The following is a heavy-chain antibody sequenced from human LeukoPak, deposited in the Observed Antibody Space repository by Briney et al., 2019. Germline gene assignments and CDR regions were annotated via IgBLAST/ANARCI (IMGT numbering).Heavy chain of an antibody. V-gene: IGHV3-30*03. Sequence: PGGSLRLSCAASGFTFSSYGMHWVRQAPGKGLEWVAVMSPDGSNKYYADSVKGRFTISRDNSKNTLYLRMNSLRAEDTAVYYCARDPLSSSSFDLWGQGTLVTVSS. CDR2: MSPDGSNK. CDR3: ARDPLSSSSFDL. D-gene: IGHD6-13*01. CDR1: GFTFSSYG. J-gene: IGHJ4*02.